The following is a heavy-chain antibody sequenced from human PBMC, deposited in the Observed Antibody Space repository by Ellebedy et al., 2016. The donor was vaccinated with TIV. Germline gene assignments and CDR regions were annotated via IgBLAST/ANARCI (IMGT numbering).Heavy chain of an antibody. CDR2: INPNSGAI. D-gene: IGHD3-9*01. Sequence: AASVKVSCKASGYTFTDYYMHWVRQAPGQGLEWMGWINPNSGAIKYAQIFQGRVTMTRDTSINTAYMGLSRLTSDDTAIYYCARVTYDIFPTHPESVGWFDPWGQGTLVTVSS. V-gene: IGHV1-2*02. CDR3: ARVTYDIFPTHPESVGWFDP. J-gene: IGHJ5*02. CDR1: GYTFTDYY.